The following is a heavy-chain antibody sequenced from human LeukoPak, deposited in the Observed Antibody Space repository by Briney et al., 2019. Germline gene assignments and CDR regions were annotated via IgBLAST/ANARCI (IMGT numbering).Heavy chain of an antibody. Sequence: SETLSLTCTVSGGSISSSSYYWGWIRQPPGKGLEWIGSIYYSGSTYYNPSLKSRVTISVDTSKNQFSLKLSSVTAADTAVYHCARVLKLGTAFDIWGQGTMVTVSS. J-gene: IGHJ3*02. V-gene: IGHV4-39*07. CDR1: GGSISSSSYY. CDR3: ARVLKLGTAFDI. D-gene: IGHD7-27*01. CDR2: IYYSGST.